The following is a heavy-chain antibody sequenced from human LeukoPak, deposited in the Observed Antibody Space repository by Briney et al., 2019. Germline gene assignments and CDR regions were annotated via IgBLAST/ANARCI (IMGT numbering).Heavy chain of an antibody. D-gene: IGHD5-24*01. CDR3: AGGYINYVDY. CDR1: GFTFSSYW. V-gene: IGHV3-74*01. Sequence: GGSLRLSCAASGFTFSSYWMHWVRQVPGKGLVWVSRINFDGSSTTYADSVKGRFTISRDNAKNTLYLQVNSLRAEDTAVYFCAGGYINYVDYWGQGTLVTVSS. CDR2: INFDGSST. J-gene: IGHJ4*02.